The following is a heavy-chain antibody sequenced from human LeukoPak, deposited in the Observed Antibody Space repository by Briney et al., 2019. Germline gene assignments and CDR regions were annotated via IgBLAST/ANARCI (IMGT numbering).Heavy chain of an antibody. CDR2: ISAYNGNT. CDR3: ARGNSYDILTGPSDY. J-gene: IGHJ4*02. Sequence: GASVKVSCKASGYTFTSYGISWVRQAPGQGLEWMGWISAYNGNTNYAQKLQGRVTMTTDTSTSTAYMELRSLRSDDTAVYYCARGNSYDILTGPSDYWGQGTLVTVSS. CDR1: GYTFTSYG. D-gene: IGHD3-9*01. V-gene: IGHV1-18*01.